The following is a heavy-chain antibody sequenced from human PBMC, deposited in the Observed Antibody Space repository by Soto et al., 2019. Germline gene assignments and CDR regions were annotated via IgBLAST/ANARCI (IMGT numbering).Heavy chain of an antibody. Sequence: SVKVSCKASGGTFSSYAISWVRQAPGQGLEWMGGIIPIFGTANYAQKFQGRVTITADESTSTAYMELSSLRSEDAAVYYCARDMYYYDSSGYRDPLDAFDIWGQGTMVTVSS. V-gene: IGHV1-69*13. CDR1: GGTFSSYA. J-gene: IGHJ3*02. D-gene: IGHD3-22*01. CDR3: ARDMYYYDSSGYRDPLDAFDI. CDR2: IIPIFGTA.